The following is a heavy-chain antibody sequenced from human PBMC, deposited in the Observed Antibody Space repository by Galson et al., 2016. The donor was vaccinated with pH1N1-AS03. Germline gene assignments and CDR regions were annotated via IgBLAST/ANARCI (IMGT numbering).Heavy chain of an antibody. V-gene: IGHV3-21*01. J-gene: IGHJ4*02. D-gene: IGHD6-13*01. CDR3: ARGPAGTFDY. Sequence: AASGFTFSNYIMNWVRQAPGKGLAWVSSISSSSSYIYSADSVKGRFTISRDNARNSLYLQMNSLRAEDTAVYYCARGPAGTFDYWGQGTLVTVSS. CDR1: GFTFSNYI. CDR2: ISSSSSYI.